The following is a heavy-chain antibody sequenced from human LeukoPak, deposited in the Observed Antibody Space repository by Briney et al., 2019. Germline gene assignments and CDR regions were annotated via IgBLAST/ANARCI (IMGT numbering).Heavy chain of an antibody. J-gene: IGHJ4*02. CDR2: INHSGGT. V-gene: IGHV4-34*01. CDR3: ARALNWLFV. D-gene: IGHD3/OR15-3a*01. Sequence: SETLSLTCAVYGGSFSGYYWSWIRQPPGKGLEWIGEINHSGGTNYNPSLKSRVTISVDASKNQFSLKLSSVTAADTAVYYCARALNWLFVWGQGTLVTVSS. CDR1: GGSFSGYY.